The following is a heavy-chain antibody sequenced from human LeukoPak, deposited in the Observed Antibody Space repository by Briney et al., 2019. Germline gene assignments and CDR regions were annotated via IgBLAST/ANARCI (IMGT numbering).Heavy chain of an antibody. Sequence: SETLSLTCSVSGGSISLSYYYWGWIRQPPGKGLEWIGSIYYSGSTYYNPSLKSRVTISVDTSKNQFSLKLSSVTAADTAVYYCARALRYYEGPFDYWGQGTLVTVSS. CDR1: GGSISLSYYY. CDR2: IYYSGST. V-gene: IGHV4-39*07. D-gene: IGHD3-22*01. CDR3: ARALRYYEGPFDY. J-gene: IGHJ4*02.